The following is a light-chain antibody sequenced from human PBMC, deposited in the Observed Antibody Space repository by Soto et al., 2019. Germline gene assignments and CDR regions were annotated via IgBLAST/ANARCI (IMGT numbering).Light chain of an antibody. CDR1: QSISSY. Sequence: DVQMAQSPSSLSASVGDRVTITCRASQSISSYLNWYQQKPGKAPKLLIYAASSLQSGVPSRFSGSGSGTEFTITISSLQPEDFATYFCQQSYSAPLAFGGGTKVDIK. J-gene: IGKJ4*01. CDR3: QQSYSAPLA. V-gene: IGKV1-39*01. CDR2: AAS.